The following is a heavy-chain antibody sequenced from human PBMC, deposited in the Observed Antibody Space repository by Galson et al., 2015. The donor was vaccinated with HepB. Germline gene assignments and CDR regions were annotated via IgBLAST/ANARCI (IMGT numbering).Heavy chain of an antibody. Sequence: SLRLSCAASGFTFSSYAMHWVRQAPGKGLEWVAVISYDGSNKYYADSVKGRFTISRDNSKNTLYLQMNSLRAEDTAVYYCARDRPSSAFDIWGQGTMVTVSS. J-gene: IGHJ3*02. CDR1: GFTFSSYA. CDR2: ISYDGSNK. V-gene: IGHV3-30*04. CDR3: ARDRPSSAFDI.